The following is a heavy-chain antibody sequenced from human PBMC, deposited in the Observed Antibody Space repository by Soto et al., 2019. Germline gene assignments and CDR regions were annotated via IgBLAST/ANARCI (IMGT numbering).Heavy chain of an antibody. CDR1: GFTFSSYG. Sequence: QVQLVESGGGVVQPGRSLRLSCAASGFTFSSYGMHWVRQAPGKGLEWVAVIWYDGSNKYYADSVKGRFTISRDNSKNTLYLQMNSLRAEDTAVYYCASGFLGYCSSTSCYGVVDYYYCGMDVWGQGTTVTVSS. CDR2: IWYDGSNK. V-gene: IGHV3-33*01. J-gene: IGHJ6*02. CDR3: ASGFLGYCSSTSCYGVVDYYYCGMDV. D-gene: IGHD2-2*01.